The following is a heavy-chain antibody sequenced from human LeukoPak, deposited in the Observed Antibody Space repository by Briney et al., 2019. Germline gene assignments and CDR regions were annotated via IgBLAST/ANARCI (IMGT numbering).Heavy chain of an antibody. CDR3: ARPRAVAGYYYYYYMDV. D-gene: IGHD6-19*01. CDR1: GGSISSYY. CDR2: IYTSGST. Sequence: SETLSLTCTVSGGSISSYYWSWIRQPPGKGLEWIGYIYTSGSTNYNPSLKSRVTISVDTSKNQFSLKLSSVTAADTAVYYCARPRAVAGYYYYYYMDVWGKGTTVTVSS. V-gene: IGHV4-4*09. J-gene: IGHJ6*03.